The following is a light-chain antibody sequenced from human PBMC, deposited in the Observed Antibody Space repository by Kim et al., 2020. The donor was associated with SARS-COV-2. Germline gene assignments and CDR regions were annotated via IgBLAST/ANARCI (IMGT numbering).Light chain of an antibody. V-gene: IGKV1-5*03. J-gene: IGKJ4*01. CDR2: KAS. CDR1: QSIGDR. Sequence: ASVGDRVTITCRASQSIGDRLAWYQQRPGRAPKLLIYKASTLESGVPSRFRGSGSGTDFTLTISSLQRDDFATFYCQEYDNNSLTFGVGTKVDIK. CDR3: QEYDNNSLT.